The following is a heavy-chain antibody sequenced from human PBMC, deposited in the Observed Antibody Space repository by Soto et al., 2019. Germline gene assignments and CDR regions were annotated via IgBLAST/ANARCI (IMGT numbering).Heavy chain of an antibody. CDR3: ARGYCSSTSCANLDY. Sequence: QVQLVQSGAEVKKPGASVKVSCKASGYTFTSYAMHWVRQAPGQRLEWMGWINAGNGNTKYSQKFQGRVNITRDTSASTAYMELSSLCSEDMAVYYCARGYCSSTSCANLDYWGQGTLVTVSS. D-gene: IGHD2-2*01. V-gene: IGHV1-3*01. CDR2: INAGNGNT. J-gene: IGHJ4*02. CDR1: GYTFTSYA.